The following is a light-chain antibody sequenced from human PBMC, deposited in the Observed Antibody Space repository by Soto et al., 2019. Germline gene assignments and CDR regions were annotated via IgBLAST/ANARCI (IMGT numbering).Light chain of an antibody. CDR1: QGISSY. J-gene: IGKJ2*01. CDR2: AAS. V-gene: IGKV1-9*01. Sequence: DLQLTQSPSFLSASVGDRVTITCRASQGISSYLAWFQQKPGKAPNLLIYAASTLQSGVPSRFSGSGSGTEFTLTISSLQPEDFATYYCQQLNSYPYTFGQGTKLEIK. CDR3: QQLNSYPYT.